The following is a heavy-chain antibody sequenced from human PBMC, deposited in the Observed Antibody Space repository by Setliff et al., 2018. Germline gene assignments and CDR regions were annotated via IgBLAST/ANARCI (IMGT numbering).Heavy chain of an antibody. Sequence: PGESLKISCKGSGYSFSRHWIGWVRQKPGKGLEWVGIIYPGDSETRYSPSFQGQVTMSADKSISTAYLQWSGLKASDTAIYYCARRTGFPVAGFDYWGQGTLVTVSS. CDR2: IYPGDSET. V-gene: IGHV5-51*01. J-gene: IGHJ4*02. CDR3: ARRTGFPVAGFDY. CDR1: GYSFSRHW. D-gene: IGHD6-19*01.